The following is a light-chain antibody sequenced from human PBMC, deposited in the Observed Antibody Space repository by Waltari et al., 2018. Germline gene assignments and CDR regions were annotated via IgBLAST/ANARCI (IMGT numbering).Light chain of an antibody. CDR1: STDLASYNL. Sequence: QSALSQPASVSGSPGQSLTITCTGASTDLASYNLVAWYQHHPNRAPKLIIYEATKRPSVISHRFSGATSGATASLRISGLQADDEADYYCCSYTGSSTSYGCGGGTKVTVL. CDR3: CSYTGSSTSYG. J-gene: IGLJ1*01. CDR2: EAT. V-gene: IGLV2-23*01.